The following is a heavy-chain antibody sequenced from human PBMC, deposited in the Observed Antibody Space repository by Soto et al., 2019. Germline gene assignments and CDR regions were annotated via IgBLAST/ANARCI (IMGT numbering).Heavy chain of an antibody. Sequence: QVQLVQSGAEVKKPGSSVKVSCKASGGTFSSYAISWVRQAPGQGLEWMGGSVPIFGTANYAQKFQSRVTITADESTSTAYMELSSLRSEDTAVYYCARLLWFGESNDYWGQGTLVTVSS. CDR3: ARLLWFGESNDY. V-gene: IGHV1-69*01. D-gene: IGHD3-10*01. CDR2: SVPIFGTA. J-gene: IGHJ4*02. CDR1: GGTFSSYA.